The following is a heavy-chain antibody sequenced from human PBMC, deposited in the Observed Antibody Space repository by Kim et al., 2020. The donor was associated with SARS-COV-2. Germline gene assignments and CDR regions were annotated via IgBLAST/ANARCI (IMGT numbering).Heavy chain of an antibody. CDR1: GFSSPPSA. CDR2: IVLGSGNT. Sequence: SVKVSCKASGFSSPPSAVQWVRHVRGQRLEWIGWIVLGSGNTDYAQKFQDRFTITRDESTSVAFLEVTGLRSDDAAVYFCAAALSQNWSEGPCFDYWGRGTLVAVSS. V-gene: IGHV1-58*01. D-gene: IGHD3-3*01. CDR3: AAALSQNWSEGPCFDY. J-gene: IGHJ4*02.